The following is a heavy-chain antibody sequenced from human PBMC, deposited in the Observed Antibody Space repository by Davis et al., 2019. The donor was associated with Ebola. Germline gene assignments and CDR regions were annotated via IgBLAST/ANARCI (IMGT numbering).Heavy chain of an antibody. CDR3: AREGGRYYDSSGYVLDI. CDR1: GYRFTSYY. V-gene: IGHV1-46*01. Sequence: ASVTVSCKASGYRFTSYYMHWVRQAPGQGLEWMGIINPITGGTSYAQNFQVRVNMTRDTSTSTVYMELSRLRSEDTAVYYCAREGGRYYDSSGYVLDIWGQGTMVKVSS. CDR2: INPITGGT. D-gene: IGHD3-22*01. J-gene: IGHJ3*02.